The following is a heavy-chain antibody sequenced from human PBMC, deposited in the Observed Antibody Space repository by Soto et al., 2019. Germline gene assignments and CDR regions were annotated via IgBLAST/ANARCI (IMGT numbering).Heavy chain of an antibody. V-gene: IGHV4-39*01. CDR1: GGSISSSSYY. CDR3: ARPPEWAPSRYFDL. Sequence: QLQLQESGPGLVKPSETLSLTCTVSGGSISSSSYYWGWIRQPPGKGLEWIGSIYYSGSTYYNPSLKSRVTISVDTSKNQFSLKLSSVTAADTAVYYCARPPEWAPSRYFDLWGRGTLVTVSS. D-gene: IGHD1-26*01. CDR2: IYYSGST. J-gene: IGHJ2*01.